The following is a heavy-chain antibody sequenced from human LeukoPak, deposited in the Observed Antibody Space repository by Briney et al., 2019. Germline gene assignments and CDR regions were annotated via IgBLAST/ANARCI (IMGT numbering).Heavy chain of an antibody. D-gene: IGHD2-21*02. CDR2: IYSGGDR. Sequence: GSLGPSCAASGITVSNDYMSWVRQAPGKGLEWGSVIYSGGDRYYADSVKGRFTISRDNSKNTLDLQMNYLTDEDTAAYYCARGGGAFCGSDCYRNFDYWGQGTLVTVSS. CDR3: ARGGGAFCGSDCYRNFDY. CDR1: GITVSNDY. V-gene: IGHV3-66*02. J-gene: IGHJ4*02.